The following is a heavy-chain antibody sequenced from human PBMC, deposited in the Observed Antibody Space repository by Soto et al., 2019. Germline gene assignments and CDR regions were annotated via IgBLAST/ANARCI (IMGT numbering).Heavy chain of an antibody. CDR1: GGSFSGYY. Sequence: SETLSLTCAVYGGSFSGYYWSWIRQPPGKGLEWIGEINHSGSTNYNPSLKSRVTISVDTSKNQFSLKLSSVTAADTAVYYCARTPQWLSTPKRNWFDPWGQGTLVTVSS. J-gene: IGHJ5*02. CDR3: ARTPQWLSTPKRNWFDP. CDR2: INHSGST. D-gene: IGHD6-19*01. V-gene: IGHV4-34*01.